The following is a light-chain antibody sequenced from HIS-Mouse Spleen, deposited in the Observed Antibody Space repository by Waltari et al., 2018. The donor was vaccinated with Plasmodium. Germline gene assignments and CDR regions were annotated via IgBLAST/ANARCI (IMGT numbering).Light chain of an antibody. CDR2: DAA. CDR3: QQYDNLPT. CDR1: QDISNY. Sequence: DIQRTQSPSSLSASVGDRVTITCQASQDISNYLNWNQQKPGQAPKLLIYDAANLETGVPSRFSGSGSGTDFTFTISSLQPEDIATYYCQQYDNLPTFGQGTRLEIK. V-gene: IGKV1-33*01. J-gene: IGKJ5*01.